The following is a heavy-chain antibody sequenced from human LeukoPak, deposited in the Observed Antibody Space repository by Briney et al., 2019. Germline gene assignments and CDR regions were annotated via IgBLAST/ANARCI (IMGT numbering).Heavy chain of an antibody. CDR1: GGSTSSGGYS. J-gene: IGHJ4*02. V-gene: IGHV4-30-2*01. CDR2: IYHSGST. Sequence: SETLSLTCAVSGGSTSSGGYSWSWIRQPPGKGLEWMGYIYHSGSTYYNPSLKSRVTISVDRSKNQFSLKLSSVTAADTAVYYCVAQRYDILTGYETLYYFDYWGQGTLVTVSS. D-gene: IGHD3-9*01. CDR3: VAQRYDILTGYETLYYFDY.